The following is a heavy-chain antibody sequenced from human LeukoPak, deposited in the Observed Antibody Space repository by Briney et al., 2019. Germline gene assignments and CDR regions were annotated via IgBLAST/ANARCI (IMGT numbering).Heavy chain of an antibody. V-gene: IGHV3-53*01. Sequence: GGSLRLSCAASGFTVSSNYMSWVRQAPGKGLEWVSVIYSGGSTYYADSVKGRFTISRDNSKNTLYLQMNSLRAEDTAVYYCARDQGHYDILTGYVYYGMDVWGQGTMVTVSS. CDR1: GFTVSSNY. J-gene: IGHJ6*02. CDR2: IYSGGST. D-gene: IGHD3-9*01. CDR3: ARDQGHYDILTGYVYYGMDV.